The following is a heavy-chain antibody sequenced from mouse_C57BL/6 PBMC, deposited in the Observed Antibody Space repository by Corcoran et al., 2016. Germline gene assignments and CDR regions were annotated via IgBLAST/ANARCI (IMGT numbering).Heavy chain of an antibody. V-gene: IGHV1-26*01. CDR3: ARLDDDYYLYLYAMDY. CDR2: INPNNGGT. D-gene: IGHD2-3*01. J-gene: IGHJ4*01. CDR1: GYTFTDYY. Sequence: EVQLQQSGPELVKPGASVKISCKASGYTFTDYYMNWVKQSHGKSLEWIGDINPNNGGTSYNQKFKGKATLTVDKSSSTAYMELRSLTSEDSAVYYCARLDDDYYLYLYAMDYWGQGTSVTVSS.